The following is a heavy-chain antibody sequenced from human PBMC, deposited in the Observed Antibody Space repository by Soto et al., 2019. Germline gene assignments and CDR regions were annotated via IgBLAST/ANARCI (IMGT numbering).Heavy chain of an antibody. V-gene: IGHV3-9*01. CDR1: GFTFDDYA. CDR3: AKTPYDSSGYFGVAFDI. D-gene: IGHD3-22*01. J-gene: IGHJ3*02. Sequence: PGGSLRLSCAASGFTFDDYAMHWVRQAPGKGLEWVSGISWNSGSIGYADSVKGRFTISRDNAKNSLYLQMNSLRAEDTALYYCAKTPYDSSGYFGVAFDIWGQGTMVTVSS. CDR2: ISWNSGSI.